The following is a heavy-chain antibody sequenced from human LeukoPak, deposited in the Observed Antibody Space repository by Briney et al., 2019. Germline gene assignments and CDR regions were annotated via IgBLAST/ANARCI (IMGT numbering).Heavy chain of an antibody. J-gene: IGHJ4*02. CDR1: GFTVSSNY. D-gene: IGHD3-22*01. CDR3: ARDKQDYDSSGYYDY. Sequence: VGSLRVSRAASGFTVSSNYMSWVRQAPGKGLEWVSVIYSGGSTYYADSLKGRFTISRDNSKNTLYLQMNSLRAEDTAVYYCARDKQDYDSSGYYDYWGQGTL. V-gene: IGHV3-66*01. CDR2: IYSGGST.